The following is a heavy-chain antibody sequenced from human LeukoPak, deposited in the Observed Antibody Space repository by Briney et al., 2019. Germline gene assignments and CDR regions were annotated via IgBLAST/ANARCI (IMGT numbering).Heavy chain of an antibody. D-gene: IGHD4-11*01. CDR2: IGSSSSTI. J-gene: IGHJ4*01. CDR3: VRSAFLTTEFYFDY. V-gene: IGHV3-48*04. Sequence: GGSLRLSCAVSGFTFSSYSMNWVRQAPGKGLEWVSYIGSSSSTIYYADSVKGRFTISRDNAKNTLYLQMNSLRAEDTAAYYCVRSAFLTTEFYFDYWGHGTLVTVSS. CDR1: GFTFSSYS.